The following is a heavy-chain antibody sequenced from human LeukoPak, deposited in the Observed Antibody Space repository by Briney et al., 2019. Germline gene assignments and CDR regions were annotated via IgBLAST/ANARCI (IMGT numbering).Heavy chain of an antibody. CDR1: GFTVSNNY. J-gene: IGHJ6*02. D-gene: IGHD6-19*01. CDR3: ARDLTVAGPMDV. Sequence: QPGGSLRLSCAASGFTVSNNYMSWVRQAPGKGLEWVSVIYSGGSTYYADSVKGRFTISRDNARNSLDLQMRSLRAEDTAVYYCARDLTVAGPMDVWGQGTTVTVSS. V-gene: IGHV3-53*01. CDR2: IYSGGST.